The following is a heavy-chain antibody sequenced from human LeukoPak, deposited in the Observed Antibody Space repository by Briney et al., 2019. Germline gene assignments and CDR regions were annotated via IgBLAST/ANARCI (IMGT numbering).Heavy chain of an antibody. D-gene: IGHD6-19*01. CDR2: MNPNSGNT. CDR3: ARMIEQWLVRALYFDY. V-gene: IGHV1-8*01. Sequence: ASVTVSCKASGYTFTSYDINWVRQATGQGLEWMGWMNPNSGNTGYAQKFQGRVTMTRNTSISTAYVELSSLRSEDTAVYYCARMIEQWLVRALYFDYWGQGTLVTVSS. CDR1: GYTFTSYD. J-gene: IGHJ4*02.